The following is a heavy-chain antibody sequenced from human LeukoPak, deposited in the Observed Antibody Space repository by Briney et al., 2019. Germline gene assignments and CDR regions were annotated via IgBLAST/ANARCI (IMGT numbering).Heavy chain of an antibody. CDR1: GFTFDDYA. CDR2: ISWNSGSI. Sequence: PGGSLRLSCAASGFTFDDYAMHWVRQAPGKGLEWVSGISWNSGSIGYADSVKGRFTISRDNAKNSLYLQMNSLRAEDTALYYCAKAPAGVDIWYDLWGRGTLVTVSS. CDR3: AKAPAGVDIWYDL. J-gene: IGHJ2*01. D-gene: IGHD5-12*01. V-gene: IGHV3-9*01.